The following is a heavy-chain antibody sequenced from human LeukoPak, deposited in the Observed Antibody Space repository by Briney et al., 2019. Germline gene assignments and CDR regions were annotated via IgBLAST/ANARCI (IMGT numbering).Heavy chain of an antibody. CDR2: IYYSGNT. V-gene: IGHV4-59*01. J-gene: IGHJ5*02. Sequence: PSETLSLTCTVSSGSITNYYWSWIRQPPGKGLEWIGFIYYSGNTNYNPSLKSRVTISVDTSKNQFSLKLSSVTAADTAVYYCARGGSGYDWFDPWGQGTLVTVSS. D-gene: IGHD5-12*01. CDR1: SGSITNYY. CDR3: ARGGSGYDWFDP.